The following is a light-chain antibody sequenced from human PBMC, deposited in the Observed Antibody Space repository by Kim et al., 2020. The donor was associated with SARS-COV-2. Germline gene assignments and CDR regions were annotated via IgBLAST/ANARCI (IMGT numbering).Light chain of an antibody. CDR1: QDISNY. J-gene: IGKJ5*01. Sequence: DIQMTQSPSSLSASVGDRVTITCQASQDISNYLNWYQQKPGKAPKLLIYDASNLETGVPSRFSGSGSGTDFTFTISSLQPEDIATYYCQQYDNLPPPTFGQRTRLEIK. CDR2: DAS. V-gene: IGKV1-33*01. CDR3: QQYDNLPPPT.